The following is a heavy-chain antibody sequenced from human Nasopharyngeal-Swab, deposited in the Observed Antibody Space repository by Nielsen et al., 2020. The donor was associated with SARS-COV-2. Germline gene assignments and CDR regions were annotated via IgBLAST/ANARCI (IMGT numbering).Heavy chain of an antibody. CDR2: INSDGSST. CDR3: ARALYSSGWYLDY. V-gene: IGHV3-74*01. D-gene: IGHD6-19*01. Sequence: GESPKISCAASGFTFSSYWMHWVRQAPGKGLVWVSRINSDGSSTSYADSVKGRFTISRDNAKNTLYLQMNSLRAEDTAVYYCARALYSSGWYLDYWDQGTLVTVSS. J-gene: IGHJ4*02. CDR1: GFTFSSYW.